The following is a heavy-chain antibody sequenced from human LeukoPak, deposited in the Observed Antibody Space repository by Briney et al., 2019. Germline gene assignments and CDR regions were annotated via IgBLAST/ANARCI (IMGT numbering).Heavy chain of an antibody. CDR1: GFTFSSYA. D-gene: IGHD5-18*01. V-gene: IGHV3-23*01. J-gene: IGHJ4*02. CDR2: ISGSGGST. CDR3: ARVTGYTYGSSDY. Sequence: GGSLRLSCAASGFTFSSYAMSWVRQAPGKGLEWVSAISGSGGSTYYADSVKGRFTISRDNSKNTLYLQMNSLRAEDTAVYYCARVTGYTYGSSDYWGQGTLLIVSS.